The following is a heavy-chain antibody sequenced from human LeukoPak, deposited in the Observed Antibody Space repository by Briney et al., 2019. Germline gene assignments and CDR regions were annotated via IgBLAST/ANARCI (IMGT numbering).Heavy chain of an antibody. CDR2: INPNSGGT. CDR1: GYTFTGYY. J-gene: IGHJ6*02. Sequence: GASVKVSCKASGYTFTGYYMHWVRQAPGQGLEWMGWINPNSGGTNYAQKFQGRVTMTRDTSISTAYMELSRLRSDDTAVYYCGAGSGSYLYAAMDVWGQGTTVTVSS. V-gene: IGHV1-2*02. D-gene: IGHD3-10*01. CDR3: GAGSGSYLYAAMDV.